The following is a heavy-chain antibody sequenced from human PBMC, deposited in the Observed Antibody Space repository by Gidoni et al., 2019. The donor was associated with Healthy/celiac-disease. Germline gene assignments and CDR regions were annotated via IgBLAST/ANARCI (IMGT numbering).Heavy chain of an antibody. CDR1: GFIFRSYA. D-gene: IGHD3-22*01. Sequence: QVQLVESGGGVVQPGRSLRLSCAASGFIFRSYAMHWVRQAPGKGLEWVAVISYDGSNKYYADSVKGRFTISRDNSKNTLYLQMNSLRAEDTAVYYCARDRMIVVVIDPYYYGMDVWGQGTTVTVSS. CDR2: ISYDGSNK. J-gene: IGHJ6*02. V-gene: IGHV3-30-3*01. CDR3: ARDRMIVVVIDPYYYGMDV.